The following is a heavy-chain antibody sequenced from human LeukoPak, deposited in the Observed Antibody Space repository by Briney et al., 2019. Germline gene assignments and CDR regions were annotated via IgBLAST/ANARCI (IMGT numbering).Heavy chain of an antibody. CDR1: GFTFSSYG. D-gene: IGHD4-23*01. CDR2: IRYDGSNK. V-gene: IGHV3-30*02. CDR3: AKPQGDYGGNLDY. J-gene: IGHJ4*02. Sequence: GGSLRLSCAASGFTFSSYGMHWVRQAPGKGLEWVAFIRYDGSNKYYADSVKGRFTISRDNSKNTLYLQMNSLRAEDTAVYYCAKPQGDYGGNLDYWGQGTLVTVSS.